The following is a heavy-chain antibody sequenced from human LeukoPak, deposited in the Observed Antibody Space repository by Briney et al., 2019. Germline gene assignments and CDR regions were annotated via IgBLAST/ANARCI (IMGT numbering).Heavy chain of an antibody. CDR2: ISASGGST. D-gene: IGHD3-10*01. V-gene: IGHV3-23*01. CDR3: AKVMKGSERLTMVRGVIIKTAGLYYMDV. J-gene: IGHJ6*03. CDR1: GFTLSSYA. Sequence: PGGSLRLSRAASGFTLSSYAMSWVRQAPGKGLEWVSSISASGGSTNYADSVEGRFTISRDNSKNTVYLQMNSLRAEDTAVYYCAKVMKGSERLTMVRGVIIKTAGLYYMDVWGKGTTVTVSS.